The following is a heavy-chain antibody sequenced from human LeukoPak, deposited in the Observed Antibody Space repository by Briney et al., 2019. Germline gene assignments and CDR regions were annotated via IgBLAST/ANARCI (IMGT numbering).Heavy chain of an antibody. CDR3: VKDRYSSGYLFDY. V-gene: IGHV3-23*01. D-gene: IGHD3-22*01. J-gene: IGHJ4*02. Sequence: GGSLRLSCAASGFTFSSYGMNWVRQAPGRGLEWVSAITGSAYSTYYADSVKGRFTISRDNSKNTLFLQMNSLRAEDTAIYYCVKDRYSSGYLFDYWGQGTLVTVSS. CDR2: ITGSAYST. CDR1: GFTFSSYG.